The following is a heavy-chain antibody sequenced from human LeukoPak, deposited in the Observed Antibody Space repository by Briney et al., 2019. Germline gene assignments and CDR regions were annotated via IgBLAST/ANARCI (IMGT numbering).Heavy chain of an antibody. D-gene: IGHD3-3*01. CDR2: INHRGST. Sequence: SENLSLTCAVYGGSFSGYYWSWIRQPPGKGLEWIGEINHRGSTNYNPSLKSRVTISVDTSKNQFSLKLSSVTAADTAVYYCASTSIFGVVMDAFDIWGQGTMVTVSS. J-gene: IGHJ3*02. CDR3: ASTSIFGVVMDAFDI. V-gene: IGHV4-34*01. CDR1: GGSFSGYY.